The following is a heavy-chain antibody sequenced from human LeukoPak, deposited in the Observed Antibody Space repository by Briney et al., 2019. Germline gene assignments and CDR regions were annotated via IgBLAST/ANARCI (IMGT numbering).Heavy chain of an antibody. J-gene: IGHJ5*02. V-gene: IGHV1-69*04. CDR1: GGTFSSYA. D-gene: IGHD4-17*01. CDR2: IIPILGIA. CDR3: SRESMKFCGDYVGYWFDP. Sequence: ASVKVSCKASGGTFSSYAISWVRQAPGQGLEWMGRIIPILGIANYAQKFQGRVTITADQSTSTAYMEPSILRSDDQAGYYCSRESMKFCGDYVGYWFDPWGQGTLVTVSS.